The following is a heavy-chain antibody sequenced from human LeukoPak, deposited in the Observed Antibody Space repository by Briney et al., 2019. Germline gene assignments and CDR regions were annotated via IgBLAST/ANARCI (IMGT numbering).Heavy chain of an antibody. Sequence: GGSLRLSCAASGFTFSSYSMNWVRQAPGKGLEGVSSIGGSSSSLYYADSLRGRFTISRDNAKNSLYLQMNSLRAEDTAVYYCAREIDEGFDYWGQGTLVTVSS. J-gene: IGHJ4*02. CDR2: IGGSSSSL. V-gene: IGHV3-21*01. CDR3: AREIDEGFDY. CDR1: GFTFSSYS.